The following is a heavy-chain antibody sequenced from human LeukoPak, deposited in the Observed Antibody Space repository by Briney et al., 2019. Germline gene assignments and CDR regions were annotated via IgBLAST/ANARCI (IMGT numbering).Heavy chain of an antibody. D-gene: IGHD3-22*01. Sequence: PSQTLSLTCTVSGGSISSGGYYWSWIRQHPGKGLEWIGYIYYSGSTYYNPSLKSRVTISVDTSKNQFSLKLSSVTAADTAVYYCARGETYYYDSSGYYYGYWGQGTLVTVSS. V-gene: IGHV4-31*03. CDR3: ARGETYYYDSSGYYYGY. CDR1: GGSISSGGYY. J-gene: IGHJ4*02. CDR2: IYYSGST.